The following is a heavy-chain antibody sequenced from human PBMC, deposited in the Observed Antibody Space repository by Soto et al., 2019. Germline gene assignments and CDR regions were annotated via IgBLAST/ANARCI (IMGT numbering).Heavy chain of an antibody. CDR2: IYYSGST. Sequence: SETLSLTCTVSGGSISSYYWSWIRQPPGKGLEWIGYIYYSGSTNYNPSLKRRDNKSEDTSKNQFSLKLSSVTAADTAVYYCARELTEPYSNYYYYGMDVWGQGTTVT. CDR3: ARELTEPYSNYYYYGMDV. J-gene: IGHJ6*02. D-gene: IGHD4-4*01. V-gene: IGHV4-59*01. CDR1: GGSISSYY.